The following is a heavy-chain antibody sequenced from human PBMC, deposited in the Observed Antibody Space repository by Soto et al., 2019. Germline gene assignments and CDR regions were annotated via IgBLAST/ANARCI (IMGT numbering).Heavy chain of an antibody. CDR1: GGSISSSSYY. CDR3: ARQEGALWQSTATNTAFDI. Sequence: SETLSLTCTVSGGSISSSSYYWGWIRQPPGKGLEWIGSIYYSGSTYYNPSLKSRVTISVDTSKNQFSLKLSSVTAADTAVYYCARQEGALWQSTATNTAFDIWGQGTMVTVSS. V-gene: IGHV4-39*01. CDR2: IYYSGST. J-gene: IGHJ3*02. D-gene: IGHD1-26*01.